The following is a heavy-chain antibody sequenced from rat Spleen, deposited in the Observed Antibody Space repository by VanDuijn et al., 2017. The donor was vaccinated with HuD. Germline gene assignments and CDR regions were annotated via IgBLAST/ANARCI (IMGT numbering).Heavy chain of an antibody. CDR1: GLSFSNYD. Sequence: EVQLVKSGEGAVQPGRSMKLSCAASGLSFSNYDMAWVRQAPTKGLEWVPSISYDGTATYYPDSVKGRFTISRDTAQNILYLQMNSPRSEETATYYCTRGGYFRYWGQGVMVTVSS. V-gene: IGHV5S11*01. D-gene: IGHD2-5*01. CDR2: ISYDGTAT. CDR3: TRGGYFRY. J-gene: IGHJ2*01.